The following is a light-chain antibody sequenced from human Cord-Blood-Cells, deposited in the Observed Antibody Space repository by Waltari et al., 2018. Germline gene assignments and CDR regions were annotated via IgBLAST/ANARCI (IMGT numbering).Light chain of an antibody. Sequence: QSALTQPASVSGSPGQSITISCTGTSSDVGGYNYVSWYQQHTGKAPKLMIYEVSNRPSGVYNRVSGSKSGNTASLTISGLQAEDEADYYCSSYTSSSTVVFGGGTKLTV. CDR1: SSDVGGYNY. J-gene: IGLJ2*01. CDR2: EVS. V-gene: IGLV2-14*01. CDR3: SSYTSSSTVV.